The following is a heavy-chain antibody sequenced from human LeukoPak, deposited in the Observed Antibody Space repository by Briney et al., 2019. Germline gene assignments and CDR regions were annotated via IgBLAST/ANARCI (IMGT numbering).Heavy chain of an antibody. CDR1: GYTFTSYG. CDR2: ISAYNGNT. Sequence: ASVKVSCKASGYTFTSYGISWVRQAPGQGLEWMGWISAYNGNTNYAQKLQGRVTMTTDTSTSTAYTELRSLRSDDTAVYYCARQYYYDSSGYLDYWGQGTLVTVSS. CDR3: ARQYYYDSSGYLDY. V-gene: IGHV1-18*01. D-gene: IGHD3-22*01. J-gene: IGHJ4*02.